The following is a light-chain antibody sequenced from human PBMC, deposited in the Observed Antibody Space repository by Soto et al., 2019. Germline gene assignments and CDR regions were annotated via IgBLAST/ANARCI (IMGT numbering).Light chain of an antibody. CDR2: GAS. V-gene: IGKV3-20*01. Sequence: IVLTQSPGTLSLSPGERATLSCRASQSVDSNFLAWYQQKPVQAPRLLIYGASTRAAGVPDRFSGSGSGTDFTLTITRLEPEDFAVYYCQQYGRSPLMYTFGQGTKLWVK. CDR3: QQYGRSPLMYT. J-gene: IGKJ2*01. CDR1: QSVDSNF.